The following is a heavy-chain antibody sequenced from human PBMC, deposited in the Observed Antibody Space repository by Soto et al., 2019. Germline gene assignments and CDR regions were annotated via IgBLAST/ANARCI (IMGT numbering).Heavy chain of an antibody. CDR1: GFTFSDYW. CDR2: IKQDGSEK. J-gene: IGHJ6*02. Sequence: EVQLVESGGGLVQPGGSLRLSCAASGFTFSDYWMSWVRQAPGKGLEWVANIKQDGSEKYYVDSVKGRFTISRDNAKNSLYLQMNSLRAEDTAVYYCAREGFRAVMRYYGMDVWGQGTTVTVSS. CDR3: AREGFRAVMRYYGMDV. D-gene: IGHD3-16*01. V-gene: IGHV3-7*04.